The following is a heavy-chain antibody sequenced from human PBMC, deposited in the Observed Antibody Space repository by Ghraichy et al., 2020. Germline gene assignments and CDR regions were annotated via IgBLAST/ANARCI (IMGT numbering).Heavy chain of an antibody. D-gene: IGHD2-2*02. CDR2: MNPNSGNT. J-gene: IGHJ5*02. CDR3: ARRRQCSSTSCYSGTGRWFDP. CDR1: GYTFTSYD. V-gene: IGHV1-8*01. Sequence: ASVKVSCKASGYTFTSYDINWVRQATGQGLEWMGWMNPNSGNTGYAQKFQGRVTMTRNTSISTAYMELSSLRSEDTAVYYCARRRQCSSTSCYSGTGRWFDPWGQGTLVTVSS.